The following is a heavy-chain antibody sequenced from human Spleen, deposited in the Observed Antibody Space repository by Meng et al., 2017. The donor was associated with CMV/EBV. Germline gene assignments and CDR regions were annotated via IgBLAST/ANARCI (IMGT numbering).Heavy chain of an antibody. CDR2: INPDSGGT. CDR1: GYTFAGYY. CDR3: AREDVWGNHAPDY. D-gene: IGHD3-16*01. Sequence: ASVKVSCKASGYTFAGYYIHWLRQAPGEELQWMGWINPDSGGTTYAQKFQGRVSMTRDTSISTAYMELSRLRSDDTAVYYCAREDVWGNHAPDYWGQGTLVTVSS. V-gene: IGHV1-2*02. J-gene: IGHJ4*02.